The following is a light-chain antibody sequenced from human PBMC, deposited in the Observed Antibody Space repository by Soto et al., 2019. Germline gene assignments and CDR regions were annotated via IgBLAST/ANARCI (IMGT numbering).Light chain of an antibody. J-gene: IGKJ2*01. V-gene: IGKV3-15*01. Sequence: EIVMTQSPATLSVSPGERATLSCTASQSVSSNLAWYQQKPGQSPTLLIYGASTRATGIPARFSGSGSGTEFTLTISSLQSEDFALYYCQQYNNWPPYTFGQGTKLESK. CDR2: GAS. CDR1: QSVSSN. CDR3: QQYNNWPPYT.